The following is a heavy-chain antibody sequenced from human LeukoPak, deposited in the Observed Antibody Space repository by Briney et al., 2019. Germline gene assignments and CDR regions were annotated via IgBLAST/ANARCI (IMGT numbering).Heavy chain of an antibody. CDR3: ARDREVWLRPRRRYYFHY. Sequence: ASVKVSCKASSFIFNNYGISWVRQAPGQGLEWMGWISAYNGNTNYAQKLQGRVTMTTDTSTSTAYMELRSLRSDDTAVYYCARDREVWLRPRRRYYFHYWGQGTLVTVSS. CDR2: ISAYNGNT. CDR1: SFIFNNYG. J-gene: IGHJ4*02. V-gene: IGHV1-18*01. D-gene: IGHD5-12*01.